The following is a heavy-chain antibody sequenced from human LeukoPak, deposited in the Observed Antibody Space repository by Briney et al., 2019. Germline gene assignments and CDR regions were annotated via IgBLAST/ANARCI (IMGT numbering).Heavy chain of an antibody. V-gene: IGHV4-4*02. Sequence: SGTLSLTCAVSGGSISSSNWWGWVRQPPGKGLEWIGEIYHSGSTNYNPSLKSRVTISVDKSKNQFSLKLSSVTAADTAVYYCARGPPDCSSTSCYAFDAFDIWGQGTMVTVSS. CDR2: IYHSGST. D-gene: IGHD2-2*01. J-gene: IGHJ3*02. CDR1: GGSISSSNW. CDR3: ARGPPDCSSTSCYAFDAFDI.